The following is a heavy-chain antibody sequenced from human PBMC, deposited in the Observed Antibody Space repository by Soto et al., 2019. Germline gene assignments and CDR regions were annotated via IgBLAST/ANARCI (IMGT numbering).Heavy chain of an antibody. Sequence: ASETLSLTCAVYGGSFSGYYWSWIRQPPGKGLEWIGETNHSGSTNYNPSLKSRVTISVDTSKNQFSLKLSSVTAADTAVYYCARGLIVVVVAATLPWFDPWGQGTLVTVSS. CDR3: ARGLIVVVVAATLPWFDP. CDR2: TNHSGST. CDR1: GGSFSGYY. J-gene: IGHJ5*02. V-gene: IGHV4-34*01. D-gene: IGHD2-15*01.